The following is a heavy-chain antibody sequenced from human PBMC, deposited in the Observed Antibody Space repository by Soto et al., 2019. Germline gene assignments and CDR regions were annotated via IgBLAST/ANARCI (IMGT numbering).Heavy chain of an antibody. D-gene: IGHD3-16*01. CDR3: AREGGD. Sequence: QVQLVQSGAEVKEPGASVQVSCKASGYTFTDYHMDWVRQAPGQGLEWMGRINPSGAATSYAQKFQGRVTMTSDTSTNTVYMDLSSLTSEDTAVYYCAREGGDWGQGTLVTVSS. J-gene: IGHJ4*02. CDR2: INPSGAAT. CDR1: GYTFTDYH. V-gene: IGHV1-46*01.